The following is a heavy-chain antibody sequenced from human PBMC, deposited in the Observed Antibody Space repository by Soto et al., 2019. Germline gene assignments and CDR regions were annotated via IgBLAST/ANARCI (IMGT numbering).Heavy chain of an antibody. D-gene: IGHD6-13*01. Sequence: QVQLQESGPGLVKPSGTLSLTCAVSGGSISSSNWWSWVRQPPGKGLEWIGEIYHSGTTNYNPSLKSRVTIAVCKSQNQFSLKLSSVTAADTAVYYCARLHESRSYSSSWFHYYYGMDVWGQGTTVTVSS. CDR2: IYHSGTT. CDR1: GGSISSSNW. V-gene: IGHV4-4*02. CDR3: ARLHESRSYSSSWFHYYYGMDV. J-gene: IGHJ6*02.